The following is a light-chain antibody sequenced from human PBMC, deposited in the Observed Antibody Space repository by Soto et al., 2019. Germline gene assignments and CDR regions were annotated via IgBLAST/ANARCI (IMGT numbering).Light chain of an antibody. J-gene: IGKJ4*01. CDR2: GAS. V-gene: IGKV3-20*01. CDR1: QSLSSTY. CDR3: QQYGNSPPT. Sequence: EIVLTQSPGTLSLSPGERATLSCRASQSLSSTYLAWYQQKPGQAPRLLIYGASSRATGIPDRFICSGSATDFTLTISRLEPEDFAVYHCQQYGNSPPTFGGGTKVE.